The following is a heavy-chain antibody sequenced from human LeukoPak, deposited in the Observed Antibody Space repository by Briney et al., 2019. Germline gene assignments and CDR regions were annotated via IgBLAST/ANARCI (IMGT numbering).Heavy chain of an antibody. V-gene: IGHV1-18*01. CDR3: ARGYYYDSSGYYYFDY. CDR1: GYTVTSYG. J-gene: IGHJ4*02. Sequence: ASVKVSCKASGYTVTSYGISWVRQAPGQGLEWMGWISAYNGNTNYAQKLQGRVTMTTDTSTSTAYMELRSLRSDDTAVYYCARGYYYDSSGYYYFDYWGQGTLVTVSS. D-gene: IGHD3-22*01. CDR2: ISAYNGNT.